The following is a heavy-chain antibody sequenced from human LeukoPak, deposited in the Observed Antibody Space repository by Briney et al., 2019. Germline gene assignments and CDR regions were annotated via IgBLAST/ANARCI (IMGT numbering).Heavy chain of an antibody. CDR2: IHHTGST. Sequence: SETLSLTCAVSGDSITNSRYHWGWVRQPPGKGLEWMASIHHTGSTYYNSSLKSRVTISVDTSKNQFSLELTSATAADTAVYYCARHLMAVMDPWGQGTLVTVSS. V-gene: IGHV4-39*01. CDR3: ARHLMAVMDP. J-gene: IGHJ5*02. D-gene: IGHD3-16*01. CDR1: GDSITNSRYH.